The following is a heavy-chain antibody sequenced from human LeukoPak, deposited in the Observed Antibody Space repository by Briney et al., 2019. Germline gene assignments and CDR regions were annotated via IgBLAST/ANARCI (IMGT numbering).Heavy chain of an antibody. CDR3: AREGDYYYYMDV. Sequence: GGSLRLSCAASGFTFSSSWMHWVRQVPGKGLVWVSRINSDGSNTNYADSVKGRFTISRDNARNTLYLQMNSLRAEDTAVYYCAREGDYYYYMDVWGNGTTVTISS. CDR1: GFTFSSSW. CDR2: INSDGSNT. V-gene: IGHV3-74*01. J-gene: IGHJ6*03.